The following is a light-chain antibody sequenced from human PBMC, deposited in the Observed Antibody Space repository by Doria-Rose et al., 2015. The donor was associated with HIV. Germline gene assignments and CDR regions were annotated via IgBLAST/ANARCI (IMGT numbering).Light chain of an antibody. CDR1: QSFSSTY. V-gene: IGKV3-20*01. CDR3: HQYGTSWT. J-gene: IGKJ1*01. Sequence: TQSPGTLSLSPGERATLSCRASQSFSSTYLAWYRQKPGQAPSLLIYDGSTRATGIPDRFSASRSVTDFTLTINRLEPEDFALYYCHQYGTSWTFGQGTKVEI. CDR2: DGS.